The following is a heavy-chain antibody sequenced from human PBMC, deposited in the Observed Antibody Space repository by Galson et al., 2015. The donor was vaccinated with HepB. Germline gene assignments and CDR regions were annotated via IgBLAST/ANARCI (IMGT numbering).Heavy chain of an antibody. Sequence: SLRLSCAASGFTFSSYDMHWVRQATGKGLEWVSAIGTAGDTYYPGSVKGRFTISRENAKNSLYLQMNSLRAGDTAVYYCAREFSGIAAAGYYGMDVWGQGTTVTVSS. CDR1: GFTFSSYD. CDR3: AREFSGIAAAGYYGMDV. D-gene: IGHD6-13*01. V-gene: IGHV3-13*01. J-gene: IGHJ6*02. CDR2: IGTAGDT.